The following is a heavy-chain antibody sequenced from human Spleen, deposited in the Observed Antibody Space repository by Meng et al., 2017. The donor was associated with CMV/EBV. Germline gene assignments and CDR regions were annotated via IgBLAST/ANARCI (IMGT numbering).Heavy chain of an antibody. CDR1: YV. J-gene: IGHJ5*02. Sequence: YVIHWVRQSPGKGLGWVAVRSCEGKKKYYTDAVKDQYTISRQVTKSKLFLQLDSLTEEDTAVYYCARDANPFGIVVPGSWCDPWGQGTLVTVSS. V-gene: IGHV3-30*03. CDR3: ARDANPFGIVVPGSWCDP. CDR2: RSCEGKKK. D-gene: IGHD1-26*01.